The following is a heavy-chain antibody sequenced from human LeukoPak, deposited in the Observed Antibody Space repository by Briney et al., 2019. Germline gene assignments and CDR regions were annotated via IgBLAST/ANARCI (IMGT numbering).Heavy chain of an antibody. Sequence: GASVKVSCKASGYTFTGYYIHWVRQAPGQGLEWMGWINPNSGGTNYAQKFQGRVTMTRDTSISTAYMELSRLRSDDTAVYYCARERVRQQLVYYYYYGMDVWGQGTTVTVSS. CDR2: INPNSGGT. D-gene: IGHD6-13*01. J-gene: IGHJ6*02. CDR3: ARERVRQQLVYYYYYGMDV. V-gene: IGHV1-2*02. CDR1: GYTFTGYY.